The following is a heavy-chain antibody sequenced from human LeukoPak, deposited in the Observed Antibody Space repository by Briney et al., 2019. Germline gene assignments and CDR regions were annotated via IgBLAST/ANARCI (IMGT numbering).Heavy chain of an antibody. Sequence: SETLSLTCTVAGGSISSGTYYWDWIRQAPGTGLEWIGNIYHSGITYYNPSLESRVTMSVDTSKNQFSLKLNSLTAADTAVCYCARHHSALNWFDPWGQGTLVTVSS. CDR2: IYHSGIT. J-gene: IGHJ5*02. V-gene: IGHV4-39*01. CDR1: GGSISSGTYY. D-gene: IGHD2-21*01. CDR3: ARHHSALNWFDP.